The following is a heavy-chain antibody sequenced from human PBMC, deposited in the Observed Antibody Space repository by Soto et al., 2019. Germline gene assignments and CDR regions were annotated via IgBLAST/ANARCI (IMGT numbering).Heavy chain of an antibody. V-gene: IGHV2-5*02. CDR3: AHIVVAGLGYYFDY. D-gene: IGHD6-19*01. Sequence: QITLKESGPTLVKPTQTLTLTCTFSGFSLSSTRMAVGWIRQPPGKALEWLALIYWDDYKRYSPFLKSRLTITKDNSKNQVVLTMSNMDPVDTARYYCAHIVVAGLGYYFDYWGQGTLVTVSS. CDR2: IYWDDYK. J-gene: IGHJ4*02. CDR1: GFSLSSTRMA.